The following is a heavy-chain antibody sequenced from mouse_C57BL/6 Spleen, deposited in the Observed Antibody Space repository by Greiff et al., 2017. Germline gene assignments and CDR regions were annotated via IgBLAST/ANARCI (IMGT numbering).Heavy chain of an antibody. V-gene: IGHV14-2*01. J-gene: IGHJ2*01. CDR1: GFNIKDYY. CDR3: AREGVITTVVAPFDY. D-gene: IGHD1-1*01. CDR2: IDPEDGET. Sequence: EVQLQQSGAELVKPGASVKLSCTASGFNIKDYYMHWVKQRTEQGLEWIGRIDPEDGETKYAPKFQGKATITADTSSNTAYLQPSSLTSADTAVYYCAREGVITTVVAPFDYWGQGTTLTVSS.